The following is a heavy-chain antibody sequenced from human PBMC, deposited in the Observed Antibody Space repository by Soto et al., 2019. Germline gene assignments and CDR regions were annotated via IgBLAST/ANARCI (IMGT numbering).Heavy chain of an antibody. CDR1: GYTFTSYA. D-gene: IGHD2-2*01. Sequence: SVKVSCKASGYTFTSYAMHWMRQAPGQGLEWMGGIIPRSATSNYAQKFQGRVTITADESTSTAYMELSSLRPEDTAVYYCAREGLVLVPTTVNSDYYYYAMDVWGQGTTVTVSS. J-gene: IGHJ6*02. CDR2: IIPRSATS. CDR3: AREGLVLVPTTVNSDYYYYAMDV. V-gene: IGHV1-69*13.